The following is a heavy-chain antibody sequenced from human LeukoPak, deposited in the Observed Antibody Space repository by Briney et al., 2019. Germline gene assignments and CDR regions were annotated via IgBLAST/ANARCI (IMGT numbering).Heavy chain of an antibody. CDR3: AREYIAAAGTSFFDY. D-gene: IGHD6-13*01. V-gene: IGHV3-66*01. Sequence: GGSLRLSCAASGFTVSSNYMSWVRQAPGKGLEWVSVIYSGGSTYYADSVKGRFTISRDNSKNTLYLQMNSLRAEDTAVYHCAREYIAAAGTSFFDYWGQGTLVTVSS. CDR2: IYSGGST. CDR1: GFTVSSNY. J-gene: IGHJ4*02.